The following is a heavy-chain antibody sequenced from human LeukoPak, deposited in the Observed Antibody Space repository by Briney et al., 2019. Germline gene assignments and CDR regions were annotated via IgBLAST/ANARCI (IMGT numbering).Heavy chain of an antibody. Sequence: SETLSLTCAVSGSSFTSDYFWGWIRQPPGKGLEWIATIYHSWGIYFNPSLKSRVSISLDASKNGFSLRLTSLTAGDTAIYYCARDVTAGFFDYWGQGILVTVSS. CDR3: ARDVTAGFFDY. J-gene: IGHJ4*02. CDR1: GSSFTSDYF. D-gene: IGHD3-10*01. V-gene: IGHV4-38-2*01. CDR2: IYHSWGI.